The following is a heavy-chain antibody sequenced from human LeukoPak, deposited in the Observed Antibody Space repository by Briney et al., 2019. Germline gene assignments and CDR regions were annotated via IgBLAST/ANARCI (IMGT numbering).Heavy chain of an antibody. CDR2: IYYTGST. CDR1: GGSITSSSYF. Sequence: SETLSLTCPVSGGSITSSSYFWGWIRQPPGKGLEWIGSIYYTGSTYYNPSLESRLTMSLDTSKNQFSLKLRSVTAADTAVFYCARGVPYCGTISCFQYYFDFWGQGILVTVSS. V-gene: IGHV4-39*07. CDR3: ARGVPYCGTISCFQYYFDF. J-gene: IGHJ4*02. D-gene: IGHD2-21*01.